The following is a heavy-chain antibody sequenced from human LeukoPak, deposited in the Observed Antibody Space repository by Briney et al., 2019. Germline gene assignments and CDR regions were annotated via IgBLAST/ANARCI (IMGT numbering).Heavy chain of an antibody. V-gene: IGHV3-66*01. CDR3: ARVSMTGYYIPNWFDP. D-gene: IGHD3-9*01. Sequence: GGSLRLSCAASGFTVSSNYMSWVRQAPGKGLEWVSVIYSGGSTYYADSVKGRFTISRDNSKNTLYLQMNSLRAEDTAVYYCARVSMTGYYIPNWFDPWGQGTLVTVSS. CDR2: IYSGGST. CDR1: GFTVSSNY. J-gene: IGHJ5*02.